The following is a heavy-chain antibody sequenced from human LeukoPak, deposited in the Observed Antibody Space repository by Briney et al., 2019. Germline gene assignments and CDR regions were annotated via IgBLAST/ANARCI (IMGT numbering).Heavy chain of an antibody. D-gene: IGHD4-23*01. V-gene: IGHV4-59*01. CDR2: IYYSGST. J-gene: IGHJ4*02. CDR1: GGSISSYY. CDR3: AREGKHRDFDY. Sequence: NASETLSLTCTVSGGSISSYYWSWIRQPPGKGLDWIGYIYYSGSTNYNPSLKSRVTISVDTSKNQFSLKLSSVTAADTAVYYCAREGKHRDFDYWGQGTLVTVSS.